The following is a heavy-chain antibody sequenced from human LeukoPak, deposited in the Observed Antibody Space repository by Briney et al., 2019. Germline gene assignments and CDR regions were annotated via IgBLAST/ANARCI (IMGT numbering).Heavy chain of an antibody. V-gene: IGHV1-69*06. CDR3: ARASPTRLVAGDY. CDR2: IIPIFGTA. Sequence: SVKVSCKASGGTFSSYAISWVRQAPGQGLEWMGGIIPIFGTANYAQKFQGRVTITADKSTSTAYMELRSLRSDDTAVYYCARASPTRLVAGDYWGQGTLVTVSS. J-gene: IGHJ4*02. D-gene: IGHD6-19*01. CDR1: GGTFSSYA.